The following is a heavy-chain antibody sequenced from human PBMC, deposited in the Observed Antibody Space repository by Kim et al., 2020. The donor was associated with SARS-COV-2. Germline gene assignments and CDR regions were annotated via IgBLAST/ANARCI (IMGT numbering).Heavy chain of an antibody. CDR1: GFSFSTYQ. CDR2: LSFDSKKS. V-gene: IGHV3-30*04. J-gene: IGHJ6*02. CDR3: AKDVYGQIWGTPRGVYFYLGMDV. Sequence: GGSLRLSCETSGFSFSTYQMHWVRQAPGGGLEWVATLSFDSKKSFYSDAAEGRFTVSRDNVKKTLYLEMHYLRREDTAVYYCAKDVYGQIWGTPRGVYFYLGMDVWGQGTTVVVSS. D-gene: IGHD3-10*01.